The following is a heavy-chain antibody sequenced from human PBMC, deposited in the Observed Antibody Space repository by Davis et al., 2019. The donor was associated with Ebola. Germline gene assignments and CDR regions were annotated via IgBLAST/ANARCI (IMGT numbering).Heavy chain of an antibody. CDR3: ATTPQYSSGQNKPFDY. CDR1: GFPLSGFS. Sequence: GESLKISCAASGFPLSGFSMNWVRQAPGKGLQWVAVIWDDGSNKYYADSVKGRFTISRDNSKNTLYLQMNSLRAEDTAVYYCATTPQYSSGQNKPFDYWGQGTLVTVSS. J-gene: IGHJ4*02. D-gene: IGHD6-19*01. CDR2: IWDDGSNK. V-gene: IGHV3-33*08.